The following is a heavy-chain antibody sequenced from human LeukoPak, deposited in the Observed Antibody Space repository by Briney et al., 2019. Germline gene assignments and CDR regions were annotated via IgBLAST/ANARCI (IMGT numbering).Heavy chain of an antibody. V-gene: IGHV1-18*01. CDR1: GYTFTSYG. Sequence: ASVKVSCKASGYTFTSYGISWVRQAPGQGLEWMGWISAYNGNTNYAQKLQGRVTMTTDTSTSTAYMELRSLRSDDTAVYYCARDLTTVTTTFSDYWGQGTLVTVSS. D-gene: IGHD4-17*01. CDR3: ARDLTTVTTTFSDY. CDR2: ISAYNGNT. J-gene: IGHJ4*02.